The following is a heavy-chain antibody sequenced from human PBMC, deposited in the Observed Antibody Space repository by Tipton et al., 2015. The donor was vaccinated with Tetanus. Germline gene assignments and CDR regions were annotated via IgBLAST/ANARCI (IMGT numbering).Heavy chain of an antibody. D-gene: IGHD2-2*01. CDR3: ARRSYCSSSRCFDAFDL. Sequence: LRLSCTVSDESISSSSYYWGWIRHHPGRGLEWIASISNSGTSYNNPSFRSRVTISVDTSKNQFSLKLSSVTAADTAVYYCARRSYCSSSRCFDAFDLWGQGTMVTVSS. CDR2: ISNSGTS. J-gene: IGHJ3*01. CDR1: DESISSSSYY. V-gene: IGHV4-39*07.